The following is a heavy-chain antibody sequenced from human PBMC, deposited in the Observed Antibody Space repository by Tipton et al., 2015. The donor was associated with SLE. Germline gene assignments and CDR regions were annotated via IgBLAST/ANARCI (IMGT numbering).Heavy chain of an antibody. D-gene: IGHD3-10*01. V-gene: IGHV3-7*01. J-gene: IGHJ4*02. Sequence: SLRLSCAASGFTFSSYWMSWVRRAPGKGLEWVANIKQDGSEKYYVDSVKARFTISRDNAKNSLYLQMNSLRAEDTAVYYCARGSVMDSGSYYSFDYWGQGTLVTVSS. CDR1: GFTFSSYW. CDR2: IKQDGSEK. CDR3: ARGSVMDSGSYYSFDY.